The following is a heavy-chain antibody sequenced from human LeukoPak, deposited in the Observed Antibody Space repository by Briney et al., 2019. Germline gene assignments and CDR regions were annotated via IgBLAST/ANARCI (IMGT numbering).Heavy chain of an antibody. V-gene: IGHV4-59*08. CDR3: AGNSGYDFYRFDY. J-gene: IGHJ4*02. Sequence: PSETLSLTCTVSGGSISSYYWSWIRQPPGKGLEWIGYIYYSGSTNYNPSLKSRVTISVDTSKNQFSLKLSSVTAADTAVYYCAGNSGYDFYRFDYWGQGTLVTVSS. CDR1: GGSISSYY. CDR2: IYYSGST. D-gene: IGHD5-12*01.